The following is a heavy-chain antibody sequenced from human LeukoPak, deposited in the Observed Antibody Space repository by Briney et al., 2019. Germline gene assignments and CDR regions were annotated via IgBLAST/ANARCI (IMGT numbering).Heavy chain of an antibody. Sequence: SVKVSCKASGGTFSSYAISWVRQAPGQGLEWMGGIIPIFGTANYAQKFQGRVTINADESTSTAYMELSSLRSEDTAVYYCARDEDTGIVGARFWYFDYWGQGTLVTVSS. V-gene: IGHV1-69*13. D-gene: IGHD1-26*01. CDR2: IIPIFGTA. CDR3: ARDEDTGIVGARFWYFDY. J-gene: IGHJ4*02. CDR1: GGTFSSYA.